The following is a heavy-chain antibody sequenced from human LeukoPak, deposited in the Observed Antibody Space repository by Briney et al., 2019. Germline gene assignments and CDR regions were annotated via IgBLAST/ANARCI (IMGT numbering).Heavy chain of an antibody. V-gene: IGHV3-33*01. CDR1: GFIFRSYG. CDR2: TWYDGDKK. J-gene: IGHJ4*02. D-gene: IGHD3-9*01. CDR3: ARDGYYDFLTGYIDS. Sequence: PGGSLRLSCTASGFIFRSYGMHWVRQVPGKGLEWVAITWYDGDKKHYADSVKGRFTISRDNSNNMLYLQMNSPRVEDTAVYYCARDGYYDFLTGYIDSWGQGTLVTVSS.